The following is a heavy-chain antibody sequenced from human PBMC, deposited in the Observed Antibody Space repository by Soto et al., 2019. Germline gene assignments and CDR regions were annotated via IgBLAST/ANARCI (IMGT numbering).Heavy chain of an antibody. V-gene: IGHV4-31*03. Sequence: TLALASTVSGGSISGGGDYWSGIRQHPGKGLEWIGYIYYSGSTYYNPSLKSRVTISVDTSKNQFSLKLSSVTAADTAVYYCARIGIGFGQGWFDPWGQATLVTVYS. D-gene: IGHD1-26*01. CDR2: IYYSGST. CDR3: ARIGIGFGQGWFDP. J-gene: IGHJ5*02. CDR1: GGSISGGGDY.